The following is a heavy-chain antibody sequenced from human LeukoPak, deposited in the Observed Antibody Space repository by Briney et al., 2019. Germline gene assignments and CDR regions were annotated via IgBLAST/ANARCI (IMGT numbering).Heavy chain of an antibody. V-gene: IGHV1-69*04. CDR1: GGTFITYA. CDR3: ATMVRGAVLDY. D-gene: IGHD3-10*01. J-gene: IGHJ4*02. CDR2: IIPILGIA. Sequence: GASVKVSCKASGGTFITYAISWVRPAPGQGLEWMGRIIPILGIANYAQKFQGRVTITADKSTSTAYMGLSSLRSEDTAVYYCATMVRGAVLDYWGQGTLVTVSS.